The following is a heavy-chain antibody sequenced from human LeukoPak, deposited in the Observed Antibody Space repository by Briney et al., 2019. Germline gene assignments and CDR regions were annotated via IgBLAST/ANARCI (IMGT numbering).Heavy chain of an antibody. D-gene: IGHD3-16*02. Sequence: GGSLRLSCAASGFTFSNARMSWVRQAPGKGLEWVGRIKSKTDGGTTDYAAPVKGRFTISRDDSKNTLYLQMNSLKTEDTAVYYCTTSIMITFGGVIVRRLFDYWGQGTLVTVSS. J-gene: IGHJ4*02. CDR3: TTSIMITFGGVIVRRLFDY. CDR2: IKSKTDGGTT. V-gene: IGHV3-15*01. CDR1: GFTFSNAR.